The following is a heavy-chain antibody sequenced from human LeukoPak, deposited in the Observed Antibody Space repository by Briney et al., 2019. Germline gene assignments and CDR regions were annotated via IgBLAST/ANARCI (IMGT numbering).Heavy chain of an antibody. J-gene: IGHJ6*03. D-gene: IGHD6-6*01. CDR3: ARDAYSSSSIYYYMNV. V-gene: IGHV4-59*01. Sequence: PSETLSLTCTVSGGSINSYYWSWIRQPPGKGLEWIGYIYTSGSTNYNPSLKSRVTISVDTSKNQFSLKLRSVTAADTAVYYCARDAYSSSSIYYYMNVWGKGTTVTVSS. CDR2: IYTSGST. CDR1: GGSINSYY.